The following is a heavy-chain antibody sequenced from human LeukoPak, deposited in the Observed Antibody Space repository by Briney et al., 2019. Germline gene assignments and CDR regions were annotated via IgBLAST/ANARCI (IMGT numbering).Heavy chain of an antibody. V-gene: IGHV4-39*07. CDR3: VRETSSSAHY. D-gene: IGHD6-6*01. J-gene: IGHJ4*02. CDR1: GGSMSSGDYY. CDR2: ISYSGRT. Sequence: PSETLSLTCTVSGGSMSSGDYYWAWVRQPPGKGLEWIGSISYSGRTFYKPSLTSRVAISIDASKSQFSLRLSSVTAATTAGYYCVRETSSSAHYWGQGNLVTVSS.